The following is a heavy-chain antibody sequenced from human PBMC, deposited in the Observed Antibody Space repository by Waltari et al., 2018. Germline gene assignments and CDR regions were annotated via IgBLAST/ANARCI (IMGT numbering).Heavy chain of an antibody. J-gene: IGHJ3*02. V-gene: IGHV1-69*05. Sequence: QVQLVQSGAEVKKPGSSVKVSCKDSGGTFSSYAISWVRQAPGQGLEWMGGIIPIFGTANDAQKFQGRVTITTDESTSTAYMELSSLRSEDTAVYYCARMGPDSSGYLDAFDIWGQGTMVTVSS. CDR3: ARMGPDSSGYLDAFDI. D-gene: IGHD3-22*01. CDR1: GGTFSSYA. CDR2: IIPIFGTA.